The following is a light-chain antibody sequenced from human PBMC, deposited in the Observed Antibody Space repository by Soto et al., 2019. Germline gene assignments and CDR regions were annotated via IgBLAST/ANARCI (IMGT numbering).Light chain of an antibody. CDR3: QQYNNWLPVT. CDR2: DAS. CDR1: QSVSSS. Sequence: EVVMTQSPATLSVSPGERATLSCRASQSVSSSLAWYQQKPGQAPRLLIYDASTRATGIPARFSGSGSGTEFTLTISSLQSEDFEVYYCQQYNNWLPVTFGQGTKVDIK. V-gene: IGKV3-15*01. J-gene: IGKJ1*01.